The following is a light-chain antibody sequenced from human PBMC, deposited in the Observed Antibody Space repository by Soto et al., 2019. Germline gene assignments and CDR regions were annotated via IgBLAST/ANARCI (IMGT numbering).Light chain of an antibody. CDR2: LNSDGSH. J-gene: IGLJ3*02. CDR3: QTWGTGIQV. CDR1: SGHSNYA. V-gene: IGLV4-69*01. Sequence: QLVLTQSPSASASLGASVKLTCTLSSGHSNYAIAWHQQQPEKGPRYLMKLNSDGSHSKGDGIPDRFSGSSSGAGRYLTISSLQSEDEADYYCQTWGTGIQVFGGGTKLTVL.